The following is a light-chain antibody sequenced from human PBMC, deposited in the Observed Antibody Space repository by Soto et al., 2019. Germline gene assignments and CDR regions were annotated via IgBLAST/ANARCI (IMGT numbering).Light chain of an antibody. V-gene: IGKV1-5*03. CDR1: QSISSW. Sequence: DLQMTQSPSTLSTSVGDRVTITCRASQSISSWLAWYQQKVGKAPKLLIYKASTLESGVPSRFSGSGSGTEFTLTISSLQPDDFATYYCQQYSSYPLTFGGGTKVEIK. CDR2: KAS. J-gene: IGKJ4*01. CDR3: QQYSSYPLT.